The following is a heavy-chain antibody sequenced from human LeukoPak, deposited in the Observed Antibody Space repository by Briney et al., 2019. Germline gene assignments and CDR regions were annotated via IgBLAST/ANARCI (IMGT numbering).Heavy chain of an antibody. CDR2: IYFSVST. D-gene: IGHD4-17*01. Sequence: NPSETLSLTCTVSGGSISSYYWSWVRQPPGKGVEWFGYIYFSVSTNYNPSLKSPVTISVDTSKNQFSLKLSSVTAADTAVYYCARDLTGYGDYFDYWGQGTLVTVSS. CDR1: GGSISSYY. J-gene: IGHJ4*02. CDR3: ARDLTGYGDYFDY. V-gene: IGHV4-59*01.